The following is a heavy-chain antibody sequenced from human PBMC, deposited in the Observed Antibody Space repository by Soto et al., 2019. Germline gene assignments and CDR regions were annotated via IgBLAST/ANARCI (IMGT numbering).Heavy chain of an antibody. CDR1: GFTFADHW. Sequence: GGSLRLSCAASGFTFADHWMHWVRQAPGKGLEWVSRVISDGNTIDYADSVKGRFTVSRDNAKNTLYLQMNTLRAEDTAVYYCTAAEVDHWGQGTLVTVSS. D-gene: IGHD6-25*01. J-gene: IGHJ4*02. V-gene: IGHV3-74*01. CDR2: VISDGNTI. CDR3: TAAEVDH.